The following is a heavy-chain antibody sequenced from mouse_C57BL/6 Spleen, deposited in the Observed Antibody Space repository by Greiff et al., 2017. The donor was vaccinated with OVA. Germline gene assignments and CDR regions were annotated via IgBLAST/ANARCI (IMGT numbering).Heavy chain of an antibody. CDR1: GFTFSDYG. CDR3: ARTLYGSLDY. Sequence: EVKLVESGGGLVKPGGSLKLSCAASGFTFSDYGMHWVRQAPEKGLEWVAYISSGSSTIYYADTVKGRFTISRDNAKNTLFLQMTSLRSEDTAMYYCARTLYGSLDYWGQGTTLTVSS. V-gene: IGHV5-17*01. J-gene: IGHJ2*01. D-gene: IGHD1-1*01. CDR2: ISSGSSTI.